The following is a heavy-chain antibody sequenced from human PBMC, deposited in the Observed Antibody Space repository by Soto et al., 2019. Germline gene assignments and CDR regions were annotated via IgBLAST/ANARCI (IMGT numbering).Heavy chain of an antibody. D-gene: IGHD6-19*01. V-gene: IGHV4-59*01. CDR2: IYYSGST. CDR1: GGSISSYY. CDR3: ARGRGGGSGWNYDY. Sequence: SETLSLTCTVSGGSISSYYWSWIRQPPGKGLEWIGYIYYSGSTNYNPSLKSRVTISVDTSKNQFSLKLSSVTAADTAVYYCARGRGGGSGWNYDYWGQGTLVTVS. J-gene: IGHJ4*02.